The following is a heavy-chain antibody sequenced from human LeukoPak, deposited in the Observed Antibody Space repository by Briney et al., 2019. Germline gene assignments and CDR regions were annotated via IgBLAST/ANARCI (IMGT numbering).Heavy chain of an antibody. Sequence: SETLSLTCTVSGDSISSYYWSWIRQPAGKGLEWIGRISTSGSTNYNPSLKSRVNMSVDTSKNQFSLKLSSVTAADTAVYYCARAWQWLPLDYWGQGTLVTVSS. CDR2: ISTSGST. J-gene: IGHJ4*02. CDR1: GDSISSYY. CDR3: ARAWQWLPLDY. V-gene: IGHV4-4*07. D-gene: IGHD6-19*01.